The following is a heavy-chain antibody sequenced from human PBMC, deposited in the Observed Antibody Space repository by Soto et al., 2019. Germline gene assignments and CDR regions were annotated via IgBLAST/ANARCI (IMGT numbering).Heavy chain of an antibody. V-gene: IGHV4-4*02. J-gene: IGHJ5*02. CDR3: ARGIVGATRA. D-gene: IGHD1-26*01. CDR1: GGSISSSNW. Sequence: QVQLQESGPGLVKPSGTLSLTCAVSGGSISSSNWWSWVRQPPGKGLEWIGEIYYSGSTINYNPSLKSRVTISVDGSKNEFSLNLSSVTAADTAVYYCARGIVGATRAWGQGTLVTVSS. CDR2: IYYSGSTI.